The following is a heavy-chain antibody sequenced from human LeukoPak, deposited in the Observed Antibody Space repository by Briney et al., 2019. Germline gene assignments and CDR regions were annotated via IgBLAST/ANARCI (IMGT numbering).Heavy chain of an antibody. D-gene: IGHD2-21*02. CDR2: ISGSGGRT. J-gene: IGHJ4*02. CDR1: GGSISSSSYY. V-gene: IGHV3-23*01. Sequence: PSETLSLTCTVSGGSISSSSYYWGWIRQPPGKGLEWVSLISGSGGRTYYADSVKGRFTISRDNSKNTLYLQMNSLRAEDTAVFYCAKEPRHCGGDCFSLLDYWGQGTLVTVSS. CDR3: AKEPRHCGGDCFSLLDY.